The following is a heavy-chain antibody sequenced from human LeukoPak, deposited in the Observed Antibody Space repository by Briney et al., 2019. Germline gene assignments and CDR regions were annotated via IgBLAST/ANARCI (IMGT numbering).Heavy chain of an antibody. CDR3: AKDKTGHVDY. V-gene: IGHV3-43D*03. Sequence: GGSLRLSCAASGFTFSNYWMSWVRQTPWKGLEWVSLISWDGDSTYYADSVKGRFTISRDNSKNSLYLQMNNLRADDTALYYCAKDKTGHVDYWGQGTLVTVSS. CDR2: ISWDGDST. CDR1: GFTFSNYW. J-gene: IGHJ4*02. D-gene: IGHD1-1*01.